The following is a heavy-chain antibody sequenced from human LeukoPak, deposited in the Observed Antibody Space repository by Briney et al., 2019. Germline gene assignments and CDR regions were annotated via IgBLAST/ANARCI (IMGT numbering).Heavy chain of an antibody. CDR3: ARELMITFGGVVVNKYYFDY. J-gene: IGHJ4*02. Sequence: GGSLRLSCAASEFTFSDYYMSWIRQAPGKGLEGVSYISSSGSTIYYADSVKGRFTISRDNDKNSLSLQMNSLRAEDTAVYYCARELMITFGGVVVNKYYFDYWGQGTLVTVSS. CDR2: ISSSGSTI. V-gene: IGHV3-11*04. D-gene: IGHD3-16*02. CDR1: EFTFSDYY.